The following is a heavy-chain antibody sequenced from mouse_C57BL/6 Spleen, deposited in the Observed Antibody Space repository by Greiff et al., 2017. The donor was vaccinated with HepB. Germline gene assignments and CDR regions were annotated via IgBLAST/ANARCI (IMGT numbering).Heavy chain of an antibody. V-gene: IGHV1-82*01. D-gene: IGHD1-1*01. CDR2: IYPGDGDT. CDR1: GYAFSSSW. CDR3: ARTLLRFFYFDY. Sequence: VQLQQSGPELVKPGASVKISCKASGYAFSSSWMNWVKQRPGKGLEWIGRIYPGDGDTNYNGKVKGKATLTADKSSSTAYMQLSSLTSEDSAVYCCARTLLRFFYFDYWGQGTTLTVSS. J-gene: IGHJ2*01.